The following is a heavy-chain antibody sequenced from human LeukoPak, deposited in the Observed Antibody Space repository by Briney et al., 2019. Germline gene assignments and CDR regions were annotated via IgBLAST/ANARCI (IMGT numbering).Heavy chain of an antibody. Sequence: ASVKVSCKASGYTFSNYGISWVRQAPGQGLEWMGWISAYNGNTKYPQKLQGRVTMTTDTSTSTAYMELRSLTSDDTAVYYCARGHYSSGYSFDYWGQGTLVTVSS. CDR2: ISAYNGNT. J-gene: IGHJ4*02. D-gene: IGHD3-22*01. CDR3: ARGHYSSGYSFDY. V-gene: IGHV1-18*01. CDR1: GYTFSNYG.